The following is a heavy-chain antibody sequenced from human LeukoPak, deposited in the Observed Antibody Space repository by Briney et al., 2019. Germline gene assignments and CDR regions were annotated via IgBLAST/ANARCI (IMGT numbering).Heavy chain of an antibody. Sequence: GESLKISCKGSGYSFTSYWIGWVRQMPGKGLKWMGIIYPGDSDTRYSPSFQGQVTISADKSISTAYLQWSSLKASDTAMYYCARWPNYYDSSGYYGSDAFDIWGQGTMVTVSS. J-gene: IGHJ3*02. D-gene: IGHD3-22*01. CDR3: ARWPNYYDSSGYYGSDAFDI. V-gene: IGHV5-51*01. CDR1: GYSFTSYW. CDR2: IYPGDSDT.